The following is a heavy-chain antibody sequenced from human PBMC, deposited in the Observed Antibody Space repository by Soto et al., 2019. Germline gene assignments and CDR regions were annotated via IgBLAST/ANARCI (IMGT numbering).Heavy chain of an antibody. CDR2: ISASGDST. Sequence: EVQLLESGGALVQPGGSLRLSCAASGFTFSSYAMSWVRQAPGKGLEWVSSISASGDSTHNADSVKGRFAISRDNSKNTLDLQLNSLTADDTAVYYCAKGGLYNSSWYAGYCGQGTLVTVS. D-gene: IGHD6-13*01. CDR3: AKGGLYNSSWYAGY. J-gene: IGHJ4*02. CDR1: GFTFSSYA. V-gene: IGHV3-23*01.